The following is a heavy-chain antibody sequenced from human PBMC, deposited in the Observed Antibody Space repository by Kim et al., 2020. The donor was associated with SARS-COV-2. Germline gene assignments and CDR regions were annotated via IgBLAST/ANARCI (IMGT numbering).Heavy chain of an antibody. D-gene: IGHD3-22*01. CDR2: IYYSGST. CDR1: GGSISSYY. J-gene: IGHJ4*02. CDR3: ARNQYYDSSGYHY. Sequence: SETLSLTCTVSGGSISSYYWSWIRQPPGKGLEWIGYIYYSGSTNYNPSLKSRVTISVDTSKNQFSLKLSSVTAADTAVYYCARNQYYDSSGYHYWGQGTL. V-gene: IGHV4-59*01.